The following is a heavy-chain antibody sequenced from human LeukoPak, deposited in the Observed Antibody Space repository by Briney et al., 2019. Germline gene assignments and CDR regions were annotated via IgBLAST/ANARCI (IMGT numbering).Heavy chain of an antibody. CDR1: GFTFSSYW. J-gene: IGHJ4*02. CDR3: ASSKGGNLAFDY. D-gene: IGHD1-14*01. CDR2: INTNGSST. Sequence: GGSLRLSCAASGFTFSSYWMHWVRQAPGKGLVWVSRINTNGSSTTYADSVKGRFTISRDNAKNTLYLQMNSLRAEDTAVYYCASSKGGNLAFDYWGQGTLVTDSS. V-gene: IGHV3-74*01.